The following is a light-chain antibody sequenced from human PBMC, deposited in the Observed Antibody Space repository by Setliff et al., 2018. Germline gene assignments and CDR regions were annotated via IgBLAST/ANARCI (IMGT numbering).Light chain of an antibody. CDR2: RND. CDR1: TSNIGSNY. J-gene: IGLJ2*01. V-gene: IGLV1-47*01. Sequence: ALTQPPSASGTPGQRVTISCSGSTSNIGSNYVYWYQHLPGTAPKLLIYRNDQRPSGVPDRFSASKSGTSVSLAISGLRSEDEADCYCAAWDDSLSGHVVFGGGTKGTVL. CDR3: AAWDDSLSGHVV.